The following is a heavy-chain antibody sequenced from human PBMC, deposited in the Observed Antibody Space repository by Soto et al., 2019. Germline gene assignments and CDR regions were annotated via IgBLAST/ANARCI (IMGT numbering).Heavy chain of an antibody. Sequence: PGESLKISCVASGFSVRTNYMTWVRQAPGKGLEWVSVIYTAGHTNYANSVKGRFTVSRDTSQNTVYLQMNSLRPDDTAVYYCAIFREPGRSTVFGVVVPGRYAMDVWGQGTTVTVSS. CDR1: GFSVRTNY. V-gene: IGHV3-53*01. CDR2: IYTAGHT. D-gene: IGHD3-3*01. J-gene: IGHJ6*02. CDR3: AIFREPGRSTVFGVVVPGRYAMDV.